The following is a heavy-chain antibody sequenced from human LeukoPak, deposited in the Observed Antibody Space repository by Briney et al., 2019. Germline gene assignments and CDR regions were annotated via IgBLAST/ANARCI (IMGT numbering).Heavy chain of an antibody. CDR2: INPNSGGT. D-gene: IGHD6-19*01. CDR1: GYTFTGYY. Sequence: ASVKVSCKASGYTFTGYYMHWVRQAPGQGLEWMGWINPNSGGTNYAQKFQGRVTMTRDTSISTAYMELSRLRSDDTAVYYCASSDSSGHNWFDPWGQGTLVTVSS. CDR3: ASSDSSGHNWFDP. J-gene: IGHJ5*02. V-gene: IGHV1-2*02.